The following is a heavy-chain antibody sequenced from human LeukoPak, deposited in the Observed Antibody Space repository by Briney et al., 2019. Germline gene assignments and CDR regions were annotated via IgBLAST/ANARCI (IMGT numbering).Heavy chain of an antibody. D-gene: IGHD6-19*01. Sequence: SQTLSLTCTVSGGSISSGGYYWSWIRQPPGKGLEWIGYIYHSGSTYYNPSLKSRVTISVDRSKNQFSLKLSSVTAADTAVYYCARGDSGWSFDYWGQGTLVTVSS. J-gene: IGHJ4*02. CDR1: GGSISSGGYY. CDR3: ARGDSGWSFDY. CDR2: IYHSGST. V-gene: IGHV4-30-2*01.